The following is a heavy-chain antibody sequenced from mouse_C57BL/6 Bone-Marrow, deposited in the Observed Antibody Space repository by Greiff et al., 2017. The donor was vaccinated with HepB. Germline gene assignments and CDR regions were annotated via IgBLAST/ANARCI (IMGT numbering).Heavy chain of an antibody. D-gene: IGHD2-5*01. V-gene: IGHV5-15*01. CDR1: GFTFSDYG. CDR3: ARQALYSNYPYFDY. J-gene: IGHJ2*01. CDR2: ISNLAYSI. Sequence: EVKLVESGGGLVQPGGSLKLSCAASGFTFSDYGMAWVRQAPRKGPEWVAFISNLAYSIYYADTVTGRFTISRENAKNTLYLEMSSLRSEDTAMYYCARQALYSNYPYFDYWGQGTTLTVSS.